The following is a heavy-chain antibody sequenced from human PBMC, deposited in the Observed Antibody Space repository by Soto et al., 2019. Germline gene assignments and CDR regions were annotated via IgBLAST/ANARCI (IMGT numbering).Heavy chain of an antibody. Sequence: WGSLRLSCASSGFAFSTYTINFVRHAPFKWLEWVSSINGRGNYIYYAESVKGRFTISRDNAKNSLYLQMDRLRAEDTALYYCVREDGKVGTNSAFDYWGLGALVTVSS. CDR2: INGRGNYI. CDR3: VREDGKVGTNSAFDY. V-gene: IGHV3-21*01. J-gene: IGHJ4*02. D-gene: IGHD1-26*01. CDR1: GFAFSTYT.